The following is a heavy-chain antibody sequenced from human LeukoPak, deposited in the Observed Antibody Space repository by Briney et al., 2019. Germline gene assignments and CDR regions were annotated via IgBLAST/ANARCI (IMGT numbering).Heavy chain of an antibody. CDR1: GLRFSDYY. D-gene: IGHD2-15*01. J-gene: IGHJ3*02. CDR3: ARVLVPWWEPDSGDAFDI. V-gene: IGHV3-11*04. Sequence: GGSLRLSCAASGLRFSDYYVSWIRQAPGKGLQWVSYISSGGDIMHYADSVKGRFTISRDNAKNSLYLQMNSLRAEDTAVYYCARVLVPWWEPDSGDAFDIWGQGTMVTVSS. CDR2: ISSGGDIM.